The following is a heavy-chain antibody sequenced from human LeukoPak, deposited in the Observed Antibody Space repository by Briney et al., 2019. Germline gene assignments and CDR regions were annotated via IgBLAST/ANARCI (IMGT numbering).Heavy chain of an antibody. J-gene: IGHJ4*02. Sequence: ASVKVSCKASGYTFNNYGINWVRQATGQGLEWMGWMNPNTGKTGYAQKFQGRVTITRNTSISTAYMELNSLRSEDTAVYYCARHSLVDFWSGDYWGQGTLVTVSS. CDR2: MNPNTGKT. CDR3: ARHSLVDFWSGDY. CDR1: GYTFNNYG. V-gene: IGHV1-8*03. D-gene: IGHD3-3*01.